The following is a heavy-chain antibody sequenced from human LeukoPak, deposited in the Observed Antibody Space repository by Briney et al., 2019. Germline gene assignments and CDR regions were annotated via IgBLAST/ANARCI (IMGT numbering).Heavy chain of an antibody. CDR2: IYYSGST. D-gene: IGHD6-13*01. Sequence: SETLSLTCTVSGGSISSYYWSWIRQPPGKGLEWIGYIYYSGSTNYNPSLKSRVTISVDTSKNQFSLKVTSVTAADTAAYYCARDSSPLAYSSSWYYGDYVATFDYWGQGTLVTVSS. CDR3: ARDSSPLAYSSSWYYGDYVATFDY. CDR1: GGSISSYY. V-gene: IGHV4-59*01. J-gene: IGHJ4*02.